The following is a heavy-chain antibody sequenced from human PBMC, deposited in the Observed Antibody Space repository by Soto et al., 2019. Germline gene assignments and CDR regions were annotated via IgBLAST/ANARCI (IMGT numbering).Heavy chain of an antibody. D-gene: IGHD3-16*01. Sequence: PGGSLRLSCEVSRFTFSDYSMNWVRQAPGKGLEWVSLISDSGSVVSYAESVKGRFTISRDNAKNSVYLQMNSLRAEDTAVYYCARDYCPTAVCPWGGFAPWGQGALVTVSS. V-gene: IGHV3-21*04. CDR2: ISDSGSVV. J-gene: IGHJ5*02. CDR1: RFTFSDYS. CDR3: ARDYCPTAVCPWGGFAP.